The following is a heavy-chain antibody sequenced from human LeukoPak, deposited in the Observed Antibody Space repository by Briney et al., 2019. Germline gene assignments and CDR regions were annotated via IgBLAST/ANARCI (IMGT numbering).Heavy chain of an antibody. CDR2: SRRKANSYTT. CDR3: ARVAMAGGGYFDY. V-gene: IGHV3-72*01. Sequence: GGSLRLSCAASEFSFSDYHMDWVRQAPGKGLEWVGRSRRKANSYTTEYAASVKGRFSISRDDSKNSVYLQMNSLKTEDTAVYYCARVAMAGGGYFDYWGQGTLVTVSS. D-gene: IGHD6-19*01. J-gene: IGHJ4*02. CDR1: EFSFSDYH.